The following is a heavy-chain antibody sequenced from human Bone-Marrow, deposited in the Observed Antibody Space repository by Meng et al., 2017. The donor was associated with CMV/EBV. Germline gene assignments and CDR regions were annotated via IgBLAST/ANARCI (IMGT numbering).Heavy chain of an antibody. D-gene: IGHD6-6*01. CDR2: LTGSSSNR. V-gene: IGHV3-21*01. CDR3: ARSTRLGRLAY. CDR1: GFTFDTYT. J-gene: IGHJ4*02. Sequence: GESLKISWVGSGFTFDTYTMNWVRLAPGKGLEWLSSLTGSSSNRYYAESVRGRFTVSRDNAKKSLYLQMNSLRAEDTAVYYCARSTRLGRLAYWGKGTPLSVSS.